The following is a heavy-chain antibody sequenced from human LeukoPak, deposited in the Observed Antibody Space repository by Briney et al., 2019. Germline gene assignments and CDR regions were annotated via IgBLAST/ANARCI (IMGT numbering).Heavy chain of an antibody. V-gene: IGHV4-34*01. D-gene: IGHD3-9*01. Sequence: PSGTLSLTCAVYGGSFSGYYWSWIRQPPGKGVEWIGEINHSGSTNYNPSLKRQVTISVDTSKNQFSLKLNSVTAADTAVYYCARARYFAGGHFDYWGQGTRVTVSA. CDR2: INHSGST. J-gene: IGHJ4*02. CDR3: ARARYFAGGHFDY. CDR1: GGSFSGYY.